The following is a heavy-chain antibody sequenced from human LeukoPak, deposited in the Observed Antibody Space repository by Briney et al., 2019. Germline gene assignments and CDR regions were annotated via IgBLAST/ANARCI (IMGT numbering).Heavy chain of an antibody. CDR1: GGSISSSSYY. CDR3: ARGGVNYKIAGP. V-gene: IGHV4-61*05. D-gene: IGHD3-16*01. Sequence: KPSETLSLTCTVSGGSISSSSYYWGWIRQPPGKGLEWIGYIYYSGSTNYNPSLKSRVTISVDTSKNQFSLKLSSVTAADTAVYYCARGGVNYKIAGPWGQGALVTVSS. J-gene: IGHJ5*02. CDR2: IYYSGST.